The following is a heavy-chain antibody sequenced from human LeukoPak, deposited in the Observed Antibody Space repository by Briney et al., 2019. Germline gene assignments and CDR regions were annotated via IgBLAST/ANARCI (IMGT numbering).Heavy chain of an antibody. Sequence: ASVKVSCKASGYTFTGYYMHWVRQAPGQRLEWMGWINAGNGNTKYSQKFQGRVTITRDTSASTAYMELSSLRSEDTAVYYCASSMVRGVIITPPFDYWGQGTLVTVSS. CDR1: GYTFTGYY. CDR3: ASSMVRGVIITPPFDY. J-gene: IGHJ4*02. CDR2: INAGNGNT. V-gene: IGHV1-3*01. D-gene: IGHD3-10*01.